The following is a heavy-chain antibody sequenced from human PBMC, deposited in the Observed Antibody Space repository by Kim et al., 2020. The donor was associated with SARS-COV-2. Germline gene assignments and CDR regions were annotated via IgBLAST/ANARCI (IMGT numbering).Heavy chain of an antibody. V-gene: IGHV1-46*01. Sequence: ASVKVSCKASGYTFTSYYMHWVRQAPGQGLEWMGIINPSGGSTSYAQKFQGRVTMTRDTSTSTVYMELSSLRSEDTAVYYCARVQVAAAGTGAFDIWGQGTMVTVSS. CDR3: ARVQVAAAGTGAFDI. D-gene: IGHD6-13*01. J-gene: IGHJ3*02. CDR2: INPSGGST. CDR1: GYTFTSYY.